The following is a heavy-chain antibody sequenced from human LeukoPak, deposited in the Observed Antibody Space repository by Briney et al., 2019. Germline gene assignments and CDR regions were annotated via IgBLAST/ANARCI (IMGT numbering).Heavy chain of an antibody. V-gene: IGHV5-51*01. Sequence: GESLKISCKGSGYSFTSYWIGWVRQMPGKGLEWMGIIYPGDSATRYSPSFQGQVTISADKSISTAYLQWSSLKASDSAMYYCARHGERDCSGGSCYSGPYNWFGPWGQGTLVTVSS. CDR1: GYSFTSYW. D-gene: IGHD2-15*01. J-gene: IGHJ5*02. CDR3: ARHGERDCSGGSCYSGPYNWFGP. CDR2: IYPGDSAT.